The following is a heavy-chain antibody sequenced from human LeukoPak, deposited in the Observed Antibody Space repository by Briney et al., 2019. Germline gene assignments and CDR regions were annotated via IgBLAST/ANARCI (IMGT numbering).Heavy chain of an antibody. J-gene: IGHJ4*02. Sequence: GGCLRLSCAASGFTFSSYSMNWVRQAPGKGLEWVSSISSSSSYIYYADSVKGRFTISRDNSKNALYLEMISLRPEDMAVYYCASRRYNSGTYYPDYWGQGTQVTVSS. CDR3: ASRRYNSGTYYPDY. D-gene: IGHD3-10*01. CDR2: ISSSSSYI. V-gene: IGHV3-21*06. CDR1: GFTFSSYS.